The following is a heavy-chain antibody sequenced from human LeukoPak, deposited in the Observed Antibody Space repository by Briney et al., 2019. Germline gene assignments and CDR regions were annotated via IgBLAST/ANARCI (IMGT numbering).Heavy chain of an antibody. J-gene: IGHJ6*02. V-gene: IGHV1-3*01. D-gene: IGHD2-15*01. Sequence: ASVKVSFKASGYTFTSYAMHWVRQAPGQRLEWMGWINAGNGNTKYSQKFQGRVTITRDTSASTAYMELSSLRSEDTAVYYCARPYCSGGSCPRFGMDVWGQGTTVTVSS. CDR3: ARPYCSGGSCPRFGMDV. CDR1: GYTFTSYA. CDR2: INAGNGNT.